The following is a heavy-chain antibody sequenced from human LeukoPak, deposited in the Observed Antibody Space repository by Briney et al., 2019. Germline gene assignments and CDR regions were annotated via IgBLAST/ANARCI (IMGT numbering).Heavy chain of an antibody. V-gene: IGHV3-30*01. J-gene: IGHJ6*03. CDR1: GFTFSSDA. CDR2: MSYDGSNK. Sequence: GGSLRLSCAASGFTFSSDAMHWVRQAPGKGLEWVAVMSYDGSNKYYADSVKGRFTISRDTSKNTLYLQMNSLRTEDTAVYYCARTAAGAYYYYYYMDVWGKGTTVTVSS. D-gene: IGHD6-13*01. CDR3: ARTAAGAYYYYYYMDV.